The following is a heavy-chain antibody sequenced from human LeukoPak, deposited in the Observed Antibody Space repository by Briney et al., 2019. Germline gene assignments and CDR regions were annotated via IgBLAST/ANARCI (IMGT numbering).Heavy chain of an antibody. CDR3: ARGDEVRLGELSPYDY. V-gene: IGHV3-23*01. CDR1: GFTFSSCA. CDR2: ISGSGDST. D-gene: IGHD3-16*02. J-gene: IGHJ4*02. Sequence: GGSLRLSCGASGFTFSSCAMSWVRLAPGKGLEWVSSISGSGDSTDYADSVKGRFTISRDNSKNTLFLQMNSLRPEDTAVYYCARGDEVRLGELSPYDYWGQGTLVTVSS.